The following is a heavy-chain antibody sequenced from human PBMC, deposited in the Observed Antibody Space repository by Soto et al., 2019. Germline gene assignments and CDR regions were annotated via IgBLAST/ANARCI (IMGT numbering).Heavy chain of an antibody. CDR3: ARGYQELNGVWYDP. Sequence: ILSITGTGSDVSISSGGYYWSWIRQHPVRVLEWIGYIYYSGSTYYNPALKSRVTIAVYTSNNQFSLKLSSVTAADTAVYYCARGYQELNGVWYDPWGEGILVT. V-gene: IGHV4-31*03. J-gene: IGHJ5*02. CDR2: IYYSGST. CDR1: DVSISSGGYY. D-gene: IGHD1-7*01.